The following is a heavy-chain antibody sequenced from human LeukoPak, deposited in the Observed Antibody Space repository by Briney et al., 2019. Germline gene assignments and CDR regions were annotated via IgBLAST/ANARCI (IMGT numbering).Heavy chain of an antibody. J-gene: IGHJ6*03. CDR1: GGTFSSYA. CDR2: IIPIFGTA. CDR3: ARALAPSSPPPLYYMDV. Sequence: GASVKVSCKASGGTFSSYAISWVRQAPGQGLEWMGGIIPIFGTANYAQKFQGRVTITTDESTSTAYMELSSLRSEDTAVYYCARALAPSSPPPLYYMDVWGKGPTVPVSS. V-gene: IGHV1-69*05. D-gene: IGHD6-13*01.